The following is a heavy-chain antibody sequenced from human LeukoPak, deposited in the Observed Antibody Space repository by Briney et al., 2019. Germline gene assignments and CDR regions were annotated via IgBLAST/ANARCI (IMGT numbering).Heavy chain of an antibody. Sequence: PGGSLRLSCAASGFTFSDYYMSWIRQAPGKGLEWVSYISSSGSTIYYADSVKGRFTISRDNAKNSLYLQMNSLRAEDTAVYYCARDSGGERWLQLAPYGMDVWGQGTTVTVSS. CDR2: ISSSGSTI. J-gene: IGHJ6*02. CDR3: ARDSGGERWLQLAPYGMDV. V-gene: IGHV3-11*01. D-gene: IGHD4-4*01. CDR1: GFTFSDYY.